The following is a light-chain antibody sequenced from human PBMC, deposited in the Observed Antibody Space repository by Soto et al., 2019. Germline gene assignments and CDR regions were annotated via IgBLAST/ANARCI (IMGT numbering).Light chain of an antibody. CDR3: QQRSNWSRT. Sequence: EIVLTQSPATLSLSPGERATLSCRASQSVSSNLAWYQQKPGQTPRLLIYDASNRATGIPARFSGSGSGTDFTLTISSLEPEDLAVYYCQQRSNWSRTFGQGTKGEIK. V-gene: IGKV3-11*01. J-gene: IGKJ1*01. CDR2: DAS. CDR1: QSVSSN.